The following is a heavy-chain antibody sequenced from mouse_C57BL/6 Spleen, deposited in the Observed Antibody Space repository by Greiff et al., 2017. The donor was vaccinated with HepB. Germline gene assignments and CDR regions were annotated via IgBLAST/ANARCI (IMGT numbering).Heavy chain of an antibody. CDR1: GYTFTDYY. CDR2: INPNNGGT. J-gene: IGHJ4*01. CDR3: ARENLLLDYAMDY. D-gene: IGHD1-1*01. V-gene: IGHV1-26*01. Sequence: EVQLQQSGPELVKPGASVKISCKASGYTFTDYYMNWVKQSHGKSLEWIGDINPNNGGTSYNQKFKGKATLTVDKSSSTAYMELRSLTSEDSAVYYCARENLLLDYAMDYWGQGTSVTVSS.